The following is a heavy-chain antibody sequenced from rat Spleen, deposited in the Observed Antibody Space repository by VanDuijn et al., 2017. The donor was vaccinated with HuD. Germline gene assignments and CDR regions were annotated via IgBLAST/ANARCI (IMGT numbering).Heavy chain of an antibody. Sequence: EVQLVESDGGLVQPGRSLKVSCAASGFTFSDYYMAWVRQAPTKGLEWVAYISTGGDNTYYRDSVKGRFTISRDNAKSTLYLQMDSLRSEDTATYYCARHAYYDGYYHWYFDFWGPGTMVTVSS. V-gene: IGHV5-25*01. CDR2: ISTGGDNT. J-gene: IGHJ1*01. CDR1: GFTFSDYY. CDR3: ARHAYYDGYYHWYFDF. D-gene: IGHD1-12*03.